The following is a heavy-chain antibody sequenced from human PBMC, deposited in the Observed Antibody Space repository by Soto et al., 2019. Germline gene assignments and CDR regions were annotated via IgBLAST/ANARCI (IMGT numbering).Heavy chain of an antibody. CDR2: HYSGGST. D-gene: IGHD1-26*01. CDR1: GFSVSSNY. Sequence: GGSLRLSCAISGFSVSSNYLSWVRQAPGKGLEWVSVHYSGGSTYYADSVQGRFTISRDKSNNTLYLQMRRVRAEDTAVYFCARHRHPRGTVGATSPLDPWGQGTQVTVPQ. V-gene: IGHV3-53*01. CDR3: ARHRHPRGTVGATSPLDP. J-gene: IGHJ5*02.